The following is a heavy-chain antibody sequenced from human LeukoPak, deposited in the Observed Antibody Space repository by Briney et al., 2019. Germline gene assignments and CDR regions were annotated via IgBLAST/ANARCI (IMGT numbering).Heavy chain of an antibody. Sequence: GGSLRLSCAASGFTFSSYGMHWVRQAPGKGLEWVAFIRYDGSNKYYADSVKGRFTISRDNSKNTLYLQMNSLRAEDTAVYYCARCIAVAGTDYYYGMDVWGQGTTVTVSS. J-gene: IGHJ6*02. CDR1: GFTFSSYG. D-gene: IGHD6-19*01. CDR2: IRYDGSNK. V-gene: IGHV3-30*02. CDR3: ARCIAVAGTDYYYGMDV.